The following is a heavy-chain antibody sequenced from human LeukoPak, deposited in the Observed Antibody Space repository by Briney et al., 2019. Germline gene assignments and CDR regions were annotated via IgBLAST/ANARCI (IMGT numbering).Heavy chain of an antibody. J-gene: IGHJ4*02. V-gene: IGHV4-39*01. Sequence: SETLSLTCTVSGGSLSSSSAYWGWIRQPPGKGLDWIRSIYYSKNTNYNPSLKSRVTISADTSKNQFSLTLGSVSATDTAVYYCVSPRGFSYGYFDYWGQGTLVTVSS. CDR3: VSPRGFSYGYFDY. D-gene: IGHD5-18*01. CDR2: IYYSKNT. CDR1: GGSLSSSSAY.